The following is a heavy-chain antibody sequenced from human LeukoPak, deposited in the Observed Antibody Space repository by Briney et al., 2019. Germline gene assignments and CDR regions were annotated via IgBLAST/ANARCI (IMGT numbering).Heavy chain of an antibody. Sequence: GGSLRLSCAASGFTFSTYNMNWVRQAPGKGLEWVANIKQDGSEKYYVDSVKGRFTISRDNAKNSLYLQMNSLRAEDTGVYYCAREQPYYYDSSGTALMAEIKYYFDYWGQGTLVTVSS. D-gene: IGHD3-22*01. CDR2: IKQDGSEK. CDR1: GFTFSTYN. V-gene: IGHV3-7*01. J-gene: IGHJ4*02. CDR3: AREQPYYYDSSGTALMAEIKYYFDY.